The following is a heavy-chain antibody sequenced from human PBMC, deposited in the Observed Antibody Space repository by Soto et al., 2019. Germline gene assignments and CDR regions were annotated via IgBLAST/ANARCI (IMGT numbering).Heavy chain of an antibody. Sequence: SETLSLTCSVSGGSISSGGDYWSWIRQHPGKGLEWIGYIYYSGSTYYNPSLKSRVTISVDTSKNQFSLKLSSVTAADTAVYYCARDHIRLQGIDYWGQGTLVTVSS. D-gene: IGHD4-4*01. J-gene: IGHJ4*02. CDR3: ARDHIRLQGIDY. CDR2: IYYSGST. CDR1: GGSISSGGDY. V-gene: IGHV4-31*03.